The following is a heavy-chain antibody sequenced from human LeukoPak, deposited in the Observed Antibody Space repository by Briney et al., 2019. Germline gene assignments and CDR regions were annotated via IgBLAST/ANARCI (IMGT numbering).Heavy chain of an antibody. D-gene: IGHD6-6*01. CDR1: GGSISSYY. V-gene: IGHV4-59*08. CDR2: IYYSGST. Sequence: SETLSLTCTVSGGSISSYYWNWIRQPPGKGLEWIGYIYYSGSTNYNPSLKSRVTTLVDTSKDQFSLRLSSVTAADTAVYYCAREYSSSSGRRAFDFWGQGTMVTVSS. J-gene: IGHJ3*01. CDR3: AREYSSSSGRRAFDF.